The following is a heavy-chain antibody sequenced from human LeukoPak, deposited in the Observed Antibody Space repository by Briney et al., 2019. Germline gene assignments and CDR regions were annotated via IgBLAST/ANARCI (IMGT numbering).Heavy chain of an antibody. J-gene: IGHJ4*02. Sequence: PGGSLRLSCAASGFTFSSYAMHWVRQAPGKGLEWVAVISYDGSNKYYADSVKGRFTTSRDNSKNTLYLQMNSLRPEDTAVYYCARDITTVTAYWGQGTLVTVSS. CDR2: ISYDGSNK. CDR3: ARDITTVTAY. V-gene: IGHV3-30*14. D-gene: IGHD4-17*01. CDR1: GFTFSSYA.